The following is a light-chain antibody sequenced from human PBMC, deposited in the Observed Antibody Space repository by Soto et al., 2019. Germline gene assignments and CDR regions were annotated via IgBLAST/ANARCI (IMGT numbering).Light chain of an antibody. CDR3: QQYYITPPT. CDR2: WAS. CDR1: QSVLYISNNENY. J-gene: IGKJ1*01. V-gene: IGKV4-1*01. Sequence: DIVMTQSPDSLAVSLGERATINCKSSQSVLYISNNENYLAWYQQKPGQPPKLLIYWASTRESGVPDRFNGSGSGTDFTLTISSLQAEDVAVYYCQQYYITPPTFGQGTKVEIK.